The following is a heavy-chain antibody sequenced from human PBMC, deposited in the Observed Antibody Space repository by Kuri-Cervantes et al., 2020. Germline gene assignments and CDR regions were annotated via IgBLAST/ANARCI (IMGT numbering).Heavy chain of an antibody. D-gene: IGHD2-15*01. CDR1: GYSISSGYY. CDR3: ARPYSSYYYMDV. V-gene: IGHV4-38-2*01. Sequence: ESLKISCAVSGYSISSGYYWGWIRQPPGKGLEWIGSIYHSGSTNYNPSLKSRVTISVDTSKNQFSLNLNSVTAADTAVYYCARPYSSYYYMDVWGKGTTVTVSS. J-gene: IGHJ6*03. CDR2: IYHSGST.